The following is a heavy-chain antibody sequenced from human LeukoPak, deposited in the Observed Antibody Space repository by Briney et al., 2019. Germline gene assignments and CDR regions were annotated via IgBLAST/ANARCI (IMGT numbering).Heavy chain of an antibody. V-gene: IGHV3-23*01. D-gene: IGHD6-19*01. Sequence: GSLILSCAASGFPFSSYAMSWVRQAPGKGLEWVSTISGSGGSTYYADSVKGRFTISRDNSKNTLYLQMDSLRAEDTAVYYCARAAVGNWYFDLWGRGTLVTVSS. J-gene: IGHJ2*01. CDR2: ISGSGGST. CDR1: GFPFSSYA. CDR3: ARAAVGNWYFDL.